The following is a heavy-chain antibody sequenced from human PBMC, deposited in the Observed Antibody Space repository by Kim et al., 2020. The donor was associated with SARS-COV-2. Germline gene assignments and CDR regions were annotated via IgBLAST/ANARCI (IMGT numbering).Heavy chain of an antibody. Sequence: ASVKVSCKASGYTFTGYYMHWVRQAPGQGLEWMGRINPNSGGTNYAQKFQGRVTMTRYTSISTAYMELSRLTSDDAAVYYCVCGYYRPTPPGTFDIWGQGTMVTVSS. CDR2: INPNSGGT. J-gene: IGHJ3*02. V-gene: IGHV1-2*06. D-gene: IGHD3-3*01. CDR1: GYTFTGYY. CDR3: VCGYYRPTPPGTFDI.